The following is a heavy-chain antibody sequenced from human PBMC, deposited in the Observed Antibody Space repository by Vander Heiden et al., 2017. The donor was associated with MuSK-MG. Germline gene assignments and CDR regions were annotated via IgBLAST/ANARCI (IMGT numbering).Heavy chain of an antibody. D-gene: IGHD4-17*01. CDR2: ISKSGSSI. CDR3: ARGGMTAVAYDY. J-gene: IGHJ4*02. V-gene: IGHV3-21*01. Sequence: EVPLVDSGGGLVKPGGSLRLSCAASGFTFSSYSMNWVRQAPGKGLEWVSSISKSGSSIYYADSVKGRFTISRDDAKHSLYLQMNSLRDEDTAVYYCARGGMTAVAYDYWGQGTLVTVSS. CDR1: GFTFSSYS.